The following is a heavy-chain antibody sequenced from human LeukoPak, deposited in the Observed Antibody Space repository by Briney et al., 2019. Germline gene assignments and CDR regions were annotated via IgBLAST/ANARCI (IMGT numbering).Heavy chain of an antibody. CDR3: SREVGPLSSGRNWFDP. D-gene: IGHD6-19*01. V-gene: IGHV3-53*04. CDR1: GFTVCSNY. CDR2: IYSGGST. J-gene: IGHJ5*02. Sequence: GGSLRLSCAASGFTVCSNYMSWVRQAPGKGLEWVSVIYSGGSTYYADSVKGRFTISRHNSKNTLYLQMNSLRAEDTAVYYCSREVGPLSSGRNWFDPWGQGTLVTVSS.